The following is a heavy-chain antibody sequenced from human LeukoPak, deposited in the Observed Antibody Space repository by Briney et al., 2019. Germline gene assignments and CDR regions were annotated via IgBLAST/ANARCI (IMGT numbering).Heavy chain of an antibody. J-gene: IGHJ4*02. CDR3: ARPMISVMSLGADF. CDR2: ISSDGSST. V-gene: IGHV3-74*01. CDR1: GFTFRNYW. D-gene: IGHD3/OR15-3a*01. Sequence: GGSLTLPCAVSGFTFRNYWMHWVRQAPGKGLVWVSCISSDGSSTNYADSVKGRFSISRDNAKNTLYLHMNSLRVEDTAQYYCARPMISVMSLGADFWGQGSLVTVSS.